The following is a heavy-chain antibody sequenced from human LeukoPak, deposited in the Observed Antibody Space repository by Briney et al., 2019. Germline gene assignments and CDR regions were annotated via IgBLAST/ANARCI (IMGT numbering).Heavy chain of an antibody. D-gene: IGHD6-13*01. CDR2: IYPGDSDT. V-gene: IGHV5-51*01. CDR3: ARAIAGYSSSWYWDYFDY. J-gene: IGHJ4*02. CDR1: GYSFTSYW. Sequence: GESLKISCKGSGYSFTSYWIGWVRQMPGKGLEWMGIIYPGDSDTRYSPSFQGQVTISADKSISTAYLQWSSLKASGTAMYYCARAIAGYSSSWYWDYFDYWGQGTLVTVSS.